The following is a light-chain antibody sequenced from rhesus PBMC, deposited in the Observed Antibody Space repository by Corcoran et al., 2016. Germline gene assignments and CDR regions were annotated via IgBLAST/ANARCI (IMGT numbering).Light chain of an antibody. CDR1: QSLSSS. Sequence: EIVMTQSPATLSLSPGERATLSCRASQSLSSSLAWYKQKPGQAPSLLISGASSRATGIPARFRGSGSGTDFTLTISSLEPEDVAVYYCLQHSNWPLTFGGGTKVELK. V-gene: IGKV3-24*01. CDR2: GAS. CDR3: LQHSNWPLT. J-gene: IGKJ4*01.